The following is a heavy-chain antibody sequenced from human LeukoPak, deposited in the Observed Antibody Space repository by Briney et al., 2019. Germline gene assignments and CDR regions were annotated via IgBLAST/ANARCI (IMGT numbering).Heavy chain of an antibody. Sequence: GGTLRLYSGSPGFTFSSYEMNWVRQAPGKGLESVSYISSSGSTIYYADSVKGRFTIYRDNAKNSLYLQMNSLRAEDTAVYYCARALYYDFWSGPIDYWGQGTLVTVSS. V-gene: IGHV3-48*03. D-gene: IGHD3-3*01. CDR2: ISSSGSTI. CDR3: ARALYYDFWSGPIDY. CDR1: GFTFSSYE. J-gene: IGHJ4*02.